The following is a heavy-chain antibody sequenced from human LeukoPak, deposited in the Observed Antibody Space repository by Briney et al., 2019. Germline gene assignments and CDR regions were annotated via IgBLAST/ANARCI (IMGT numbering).Heavy chain of an antibody. V-gene: IGHV1-24*01. CDR2: FDPENGEK. Sequence: ASVTVSCKVSGYTLTELSMHWVRQAPGKGLEWMGGFDPENGEKIYAQNFQGRVTMTEDTSTDTAYMELSSLRSEDTASYYCATEAIVERRGSGTYYNSGAFDIWGLGTMVTVSS. D-gene: IGHD3-10*01. CDR1: GYTLTELS. CDR3: ATEAIVERRGSGTYYNSGAFDI. J-gene: IGHJ3*02.